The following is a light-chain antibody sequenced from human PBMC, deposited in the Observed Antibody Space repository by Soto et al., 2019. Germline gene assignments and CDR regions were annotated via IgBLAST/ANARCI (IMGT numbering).Light chain of an antibody. CDR2: EVT. V-gene: IGLV2-23*02. CDR1: NSDVGRYNL. J-gene: IGLJ2*01. Sequence: QSALTQPASVSGSPGQSITISCTGTNSDVGRYNLVSWYQQRPGQAPQVLIYEVTKRPSGVSDRFSGSKSGNTASLTISGLQAEDEGEYFCFSNASSTTYVIFGGGTKVTVL. CDR3: FSNASSTTYVI.